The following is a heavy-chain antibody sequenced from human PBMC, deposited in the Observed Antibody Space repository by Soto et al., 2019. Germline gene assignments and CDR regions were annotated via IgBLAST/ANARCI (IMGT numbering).Heavy chain of an antibody. CDR2: VNEYGTDS. CDR3: ARVAVVSREIDY. Sequence: EVQLVESGGGLVQPGGSLRLSCVASGFTFSGSWMHWVRQAPGKGLVWVSRVNEYGTDSNYADSVKGRFTISRDNAKNTVSLQMNGLRAEDTAVYYGARVAVVSREIDYWGQGTLVTVSS. J-gene: IGHJ4*02. V-gene: IGHV3-74*01. CDR1: GFTFSGSW. D-gene: IGHD6-19*01.